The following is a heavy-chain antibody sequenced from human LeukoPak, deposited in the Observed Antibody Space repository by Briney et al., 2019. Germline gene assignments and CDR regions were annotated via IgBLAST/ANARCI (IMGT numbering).Heavy chain of an antibody. J-gene: IGHJ4*02. D-gene: IGHD6-19*01. V-gene: IGHV3-30*02. CDR3: ARILDSAWGELGY. Sequence: PGGSLRLSCAGPVFSFSSYGMYWVREAPGKGLGWMAFIRSYESNKYYADSVKGRFTISRDNSKNKLYLQMNSLRAEDTAVYYCARILDSAWGELGYWGQGTLVTVSS. CDR2: IRSYESNK. CDR1: VFSFSSYG.